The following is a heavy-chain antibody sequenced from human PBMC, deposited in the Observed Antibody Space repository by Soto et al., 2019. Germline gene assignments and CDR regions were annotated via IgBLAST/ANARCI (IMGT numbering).Heavy chain of an antibody. CDR2: IVVGSGHT. CDR3: AAPDFGDYWYFDL. V-gene: IGHV1-58*01. Sequence: SVKVSCKASGFTFSSSIVQWVRQARGQRLEWIGWIVVGSGHTNYEQKFQERVTFTRDLSTSTAYMELSSLSSEDTAVYYCAAPDFGDYWYFDLWGRGTLVTVSS. D-gene: IGHD4-17*01. CDR1: GFTFSSSI. J-gene: IGHJ2*01.